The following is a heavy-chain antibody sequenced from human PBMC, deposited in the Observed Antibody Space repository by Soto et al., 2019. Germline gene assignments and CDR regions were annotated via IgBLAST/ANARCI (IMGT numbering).Heavy chain of an antibody. V-gene: IGHV3-9*01. CDR2: ISWNSGSI. Sequence: EVQLVESGGGLVQPGRSLRLSCAASGFTFDDYAMHWVRQAPGKGLEWVSGISWNSGSIGYADSVKGRFTISRDNAKNSLYLQMNSLRAEDTALYYCARRHNPGFDYWGQGTLVTVSS. J-gene: IGHJ4*02. CDR3: ARRHNPGFDY. CDR1: GFTFDDYA.